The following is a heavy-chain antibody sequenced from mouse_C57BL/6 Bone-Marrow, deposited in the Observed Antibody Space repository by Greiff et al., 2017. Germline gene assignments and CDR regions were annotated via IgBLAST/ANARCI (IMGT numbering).Heavy chain of an antibody. CDR1: GFTFSDYY. V-gene: IGHV5-12*01. Sequence: EVQGVESGGGLVQPGGSLKLSCAASGFTFSDYYMYWVRQTPEKRLEWVAYISNGGGSTYYPDTVKGRFTISRDNAKNTLYLQMSRLKSEDTAMYYCARLYAMDYWGQGTSVTVSS. CDR2: ISNGGGST. CDR3: ARLYAMDY. J-gene: IGHJ4*01.